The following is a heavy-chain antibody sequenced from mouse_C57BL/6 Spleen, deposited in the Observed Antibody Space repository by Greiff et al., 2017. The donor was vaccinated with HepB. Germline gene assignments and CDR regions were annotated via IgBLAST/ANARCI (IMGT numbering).Heavy chain of an antibody. CDR1: GYTFTSYW. CDR2: IDPSDSYT. D-gene: IGHD1-1*01. J-gene: IGHJ1*03. CDR3: ARRDYYGSSPLGYFDV. V-gene: IGHV1-59*01. Sequence: QVQLQQPGAELVRPGTSVKLSCKASGYTFTSYWMHWVKQRPGQGLEWIGVIDPSDSYTNYNQKFKGKATLTVDTSSSTAYMQLSSLTSEDSAVYYCARRDYYGSSPLGYFDVWGTGTTVTVSS.